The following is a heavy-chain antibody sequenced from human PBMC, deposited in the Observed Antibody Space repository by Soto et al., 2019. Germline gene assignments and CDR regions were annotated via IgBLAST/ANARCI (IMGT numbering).Heavy chain of an antibody. CDR1: GGSISGGVHS. CDR3: ASEIMPLTNDWYFDL. CDR2: IFDSGST. D-gene: IGHD2-8*01. Sequence: QVQLQESGPGLVKPSETLSLTCTVSGGSISGGVHSWSWIRQPPGKGLEWIGHIFDSGSTYYNPSLKSRLTISVDPSKNQFSLRLSSVTAADTAVYYCASEIMPLTNDWYFDLWGRGTLVTVSS. J-gene: IGHJ2*01. V-gene: IGHV4-30-4*01.